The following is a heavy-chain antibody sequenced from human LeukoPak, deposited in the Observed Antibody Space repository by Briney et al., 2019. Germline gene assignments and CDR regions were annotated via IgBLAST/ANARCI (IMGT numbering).Heavy chain of an antibody. CDR1: GFTFSIYA. D-gene: IGHD2-2*01. Sequence: GGSLRLSGAASGFTFSIYAMSWVRQAPGKGLEWVSTISSDGGSTYYADSVKGRFTISRDNPKNTLYLQMNSLRAEDTAVYYCAKGVRSVEPLTRVPDYWGQGTLVTVSS. J-gene: IGHJ4*02. CDR2: ISSDGGST. CDR3: AKGVRSVEPLTRVPDY. V-gene: IGHV3-23*01.